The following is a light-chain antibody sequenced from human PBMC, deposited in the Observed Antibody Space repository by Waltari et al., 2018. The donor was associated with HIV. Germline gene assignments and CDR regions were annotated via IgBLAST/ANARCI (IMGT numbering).Light chain of an antibody. CDR3: SSYAGSNNFVV. V-gene: IGLV2-8*01. Sequence: QSALTQPPSASGSPGQSVTISCTGTSSDVGGYNYVPWYQQHPGKAPKLMICEVSKRPSGVPDRFSGSKSGNTASLTVSGLQAEDEADYYCSSYAGSNNFVVFGGGTKLTVL. CDR1: SSDVGGYNY. CDR2: EVS. J-gene: IGLJ2*01.